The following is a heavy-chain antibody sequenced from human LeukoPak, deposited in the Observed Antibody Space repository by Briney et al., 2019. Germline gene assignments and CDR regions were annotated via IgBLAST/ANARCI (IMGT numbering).Heavy chain of an antibody. V-gene: IGHV3-21*04. CDR1: GFTFSSYI. J-gene: IGHJ4*02. CDR3: ARDSGDVVVTASGVFDY. CDR2: ISSSSSYI. Sequence: GGSLRLSCAASGFTFSSYIMNWVRQAPGKGLEWVSSISSSSSYIYYADSVKGRFTISRDNAKNPLYLQMNSLRAEDTAVYYCARDSGDVVVTASGVFDYWGQGTLVTVSS. D-gene: IGHD2-21*02.